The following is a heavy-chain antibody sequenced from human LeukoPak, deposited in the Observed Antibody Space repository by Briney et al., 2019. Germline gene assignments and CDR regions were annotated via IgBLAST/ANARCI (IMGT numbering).Heavy chain of an antibody. CDR3: AILPRYTRDDY. Sequence: PSRTLSLTCAVSGGSISSSTWWSWVRQPPGKGLEWIGEIHHSGSTNYNPPLKSRITISVDKSKNQFSLNLSSVTAADTAVYYCAILPRYTRDDYWGQGTLVTVSS. D-gene: IGHD3-16*02. V-gene: IGHV4-4*02. CDR1: GGSISSSTW. J-gene: IGHJ4*02. CDR2: IHHSGST.